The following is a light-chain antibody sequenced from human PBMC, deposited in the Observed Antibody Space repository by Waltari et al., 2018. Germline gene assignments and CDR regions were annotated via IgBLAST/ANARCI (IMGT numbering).Light chain of an antibody. J-gene: IGKJ1*01. CDR1: QSVSRA. CDR3: QHYVRLPVT. Sequence: EIVLTPSPGTLSLSPGERVIISCRVSQSVSRALAWYQQKPGQAPRLLIYGASNRDTGIPDRFSGSGSGTDFSLTISRLEPEDFAVYYCQHYVRLPVTFGQGTKVEIK. V-gene: IGKV3-20*01. CDR2: GAS.